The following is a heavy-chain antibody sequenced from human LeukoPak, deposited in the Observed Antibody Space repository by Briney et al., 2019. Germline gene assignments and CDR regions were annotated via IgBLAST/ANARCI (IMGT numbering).Heavy chain of an antibody. J-gene: IGHJ5*02. Sequence: ASVKASCKASGYTITNYYMHWVRQAPGQGLEWMGVINPSGTGTSYAQKFQGRITMSRDTSTSTVYMELSSLRSEDTAFYYCATDHSMANTAWWFDPWGQGTLVTVSS. CDR3: ATDHSMANTAWWFDP. CDR2: INPSGTGT. CDR1: GYTITNYY. D-gene: IGHD5-24*01. V-gene: IGHV1-46*01.